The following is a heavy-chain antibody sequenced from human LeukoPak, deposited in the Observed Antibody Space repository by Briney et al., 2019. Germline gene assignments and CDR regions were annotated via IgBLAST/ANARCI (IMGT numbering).Heavy chain of an antibody. Sequence: ASVKVSCKASGYTFTSYGISWMRQAPGQGLEWMGWISAYNGNTNYAQKLQGRVTMTTDTSTSTAYMELRSLRSDDTAVYYCARVGFWSGYYSWFDPWGQGTLVTVSS. CDR2: ISAYNGNT. CDR3: ARVGFWSGYYSWFDP. CDR1: GYTFTSYG. V-gene: IGHV1-18*01. D-gene: IGHD3-3*01. J-gene: IGHJ5*02.